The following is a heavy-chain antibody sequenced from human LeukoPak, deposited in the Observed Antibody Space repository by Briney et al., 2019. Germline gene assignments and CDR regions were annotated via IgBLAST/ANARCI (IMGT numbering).Heavy chain of an antibody. V-gene: IGHV3-7*01. CDR3: ARLAYSSSSFYFDY. CDR1: GFTFSSYW. CDR2: IKQDGSEK. J-gene: IGHJ4*02. Sequence: GGSLRLSCAASGFTFSSYWMSWVRQAPGKGVEWVANIKQDGSEKYYVDSVKGRFTISRDNAKNSLYLQMNSLRAEDTAVYYCARLAYSSSSFYFDYWGQGTLVTVSS. D-gene: IGHD6-6*01.